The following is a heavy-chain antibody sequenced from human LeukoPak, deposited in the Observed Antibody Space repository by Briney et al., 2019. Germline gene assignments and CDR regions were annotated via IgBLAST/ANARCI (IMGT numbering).Heavy chain of an antibody. D-gene: IGHD1-7*01. CDR3: ARGDWNYVAYYYYYMDV. V-gene: IGHV1-69*06. Sequence: SVKVPCKASGGTFSSYAISWVRQAPGQGLEWMGGIIPIFGTANYAQKFQGRVTITADKSTSTAYMELSSLRSEDTAVYYCARGDWNYVAYYYYYMDVWGKGTTVTVSS. CDR2: IIPIFGTA. CDR1: GGTFSSYA. J-gene: IGHJ6*03.